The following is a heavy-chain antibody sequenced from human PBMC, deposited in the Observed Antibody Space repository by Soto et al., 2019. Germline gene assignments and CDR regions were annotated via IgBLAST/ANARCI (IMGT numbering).Heavy chain of an antibody. CDR2: INSTGTIK. Sequence: GGSLRLSCAASGFTFSTYSMNWVRQAPGKGLEWVAYINSTGTIKYYAGSVKGRFTISRDNAKNSLYLQMNSLRAEDTAVYYCARMSSSISPGCWGQGTLVTLSS. J-gene: IGHJ4*02. V-gene: IGHV3-48*01. CDR3: ARMSSSISPGC. CDR1: GFTFSTYS. D-gene: IGHD2-2*01.